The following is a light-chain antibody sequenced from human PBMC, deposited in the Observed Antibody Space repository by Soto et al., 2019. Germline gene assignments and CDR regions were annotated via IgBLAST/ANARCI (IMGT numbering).Light chain of an antibody. Sequence: QSALTQPASVSGSPGQSITISCTGTSSDVGNYNLVSWYQQHPGKAPKLVIYEGSKRPSGVSNRFSGFKSGNTASLTISGLQADDEADYHCCSYAGSNTYVFGTGTKLTVL. CDR2: EGS. CDR1: SSDVGNYNL. V-gene: IGLV2-23*01. CDR3: CSYAGSNTYV. J-gene: IGLJ1*01.